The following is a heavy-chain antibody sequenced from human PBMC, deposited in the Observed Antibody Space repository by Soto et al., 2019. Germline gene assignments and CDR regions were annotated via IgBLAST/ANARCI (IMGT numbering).Heavy chain of an antibody. Sequence: SETLSLTCTVSGGSISNRIYYWGWIRQPPGKGLEWIGNVYYSGNTFYNPSLESRVTISVDTSKNQFSLKLSSVTAADTAVYYCARDSGYSGYGEFDYWGKGTLVTVSS. CDR3: ARDSGYSGYGEFDY. J-gene: IGHJ4*02. CDR1: GGSISNRIYY. CDR2: VYYSGNT. V-gene: IGHV4-39*07. D-gene: IGHD5-12*01.